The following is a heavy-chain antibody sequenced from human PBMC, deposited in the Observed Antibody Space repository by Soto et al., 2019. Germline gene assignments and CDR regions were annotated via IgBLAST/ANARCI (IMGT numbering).Heavy chain of an antibody. CDR3: AKSQEIGTHFFDS. CDR1: GFTFSGFD. CDR2: IGTAGDT. Sequence: GGSLRLSCEASGFTFSGFDMHWFRQPTGKGLEWVSSIGTAGDTYYAVSVKGRFTISRDNAKNSLSLQMNSLRAGDMAVYFCAKSQEIGTHFFDSWGQGTQVTVSS. D-gene: IGHD6-13*01. J-gene: IGHJ4*02. V-gene: IGHV3-13*01.